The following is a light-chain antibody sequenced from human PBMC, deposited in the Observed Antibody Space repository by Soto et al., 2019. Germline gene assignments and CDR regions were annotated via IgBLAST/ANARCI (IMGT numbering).Light chain of an antibody. V-gene: IGKV1-12*01. CDR2: TAS. Sequence: DSQRTQFPSSVSASVGARVTITCRASQDINKWLAWYQQKPGLAPNLVIYTASRLHGGGPSRFSGSASGTDFTLTISSLQPEDVATYYCQQGKSFPLTFGGGTKVDIK. J-gene: IGKJ4*01. CDR3: QQGKSFPLT. CDR1: QDINKW.